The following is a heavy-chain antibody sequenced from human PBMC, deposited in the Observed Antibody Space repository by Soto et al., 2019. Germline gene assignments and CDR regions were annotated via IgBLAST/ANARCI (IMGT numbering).Heavy chain of an antibody. CDR3: ARIGGGYSYGYTYYYYGMDV. Sequence: PGGSLRLSCAASGFTFSSYAMHWVRQAPGKGLEWVAVISYDGSNKYYADSVKGRFTISRDNSKNTLYLQMNSLRAEDTAVYYCARIGGGYSYGYTYYYYGMDVWGQGTTVTVSS. CDR2: ISYDGSNK. D-gene: IGHD5-18*01. CDR1: GFTFSSYA. J-gene: IGHJ6*02. V-gene: IGHV3-30-3*01.